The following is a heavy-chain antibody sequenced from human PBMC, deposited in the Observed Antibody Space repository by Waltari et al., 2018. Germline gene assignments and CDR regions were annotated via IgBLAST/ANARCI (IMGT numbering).Heavy chain of an antibody. D-gene: IGHD3-10*02. CDR1: GFTFSSYA. Sequence: EVQLLESGGGLVQPGGSLRLSCAASGFTFSSYAMSWVRQAPGKGLEWVSVIYSGGSTYYADSVKGRFTISRDNSKNTLYLQMNSLRAEDTAVYYCAKDPFRARLMYGSDAFDIWGQGTMVTVSS. CDR3: AKDPFRARLMYGSDAFDI. CDR2: IYSGGST. J-gene: IGHJ3*02. V-gene: IGHV3-23*03.